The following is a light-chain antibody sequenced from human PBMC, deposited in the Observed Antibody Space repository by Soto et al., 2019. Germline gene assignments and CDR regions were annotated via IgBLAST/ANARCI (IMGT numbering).Light chain of an antibody. Sequence: EIVLTQSPGTLSLSPGERATLSCWASQSVTSSYLAWYQQKPGQAPRPLIYGASSRATGIPDRFSGSGSGTDFTVTISRLEPEDFAVYYCQQYGDSPLTFGGGTKVDIK. J-gene: IGKJ4*01. CDR3: QQYGDSPLT. V-gene: IGKV3-20*01. CDR1: QSVTSSY. CDR2: GAS.